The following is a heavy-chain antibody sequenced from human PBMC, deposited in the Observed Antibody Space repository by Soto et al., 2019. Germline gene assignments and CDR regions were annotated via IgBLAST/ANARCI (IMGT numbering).Heavy chain of an antibody. D-gene: IGHD3-10*01. CDR1: GGTFSSYA. CDR2: IIPIFGTA. J-gene: IGHJ4*02. CDR3: ERDRDREGYLDY. V-gene: IGHV1-69*06. Sequence: QVQLVQSGAEVKKPGSSVKVSCKASGGTFSSYAISWVRQAPGQGLEWMGGIIPIFGTANYAQKFQGRVTITADKSTSTAYMEVRSLRSEDTAVYYCERDRDREGYLDYWGQGTLVTVSS.